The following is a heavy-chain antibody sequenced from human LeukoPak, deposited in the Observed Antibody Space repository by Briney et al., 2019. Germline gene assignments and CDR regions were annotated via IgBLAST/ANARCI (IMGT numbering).Heavy chain of an antibody. CDR3: ARAKVLVPDH. CDR1: GYTFTAYY. J-gene: IGHJ4*02. Sequence: ASVKVSCKASGYTFTAYYMHWMRPAPGQGPEWMGWINPNSGGTNFAQKFQGRVTMTSDTSISTAYMELSSLRSDDTAIYYCARAKVLVPDHWGQGTLVTVSS. V-gene: IGHV1-2*02. CDR2: INPNSGGT.